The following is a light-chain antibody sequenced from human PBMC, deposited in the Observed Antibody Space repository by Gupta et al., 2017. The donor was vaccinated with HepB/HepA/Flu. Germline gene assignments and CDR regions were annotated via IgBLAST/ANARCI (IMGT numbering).Light chain of an antibody. V-gene: IGLV2-18*02. CDR2: EVS. CDR3: SSYTTSNTYV. CDR1: SSDVGSYNR. J-gene: IGLJ1*01. Sequence: QSALTQPPSVSGPPGPSVTISCTGTSSDVGSYNRVSWYQQPPGAAPKLMISEVSNRPSGVPDRFSGSKSVNTASLTISGLQAEDEADYYCSSYTTSNTYVFGTGTKVTVL.